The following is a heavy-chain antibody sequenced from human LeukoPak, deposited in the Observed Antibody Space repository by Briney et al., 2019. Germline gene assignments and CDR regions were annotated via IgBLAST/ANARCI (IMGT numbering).Heavy chain of an antibody. Sequence: PGRSLRLSCAASGFTFDDYAMHWVRQAPGKGLGWVAGISWNSGSIGYAESVKGRFTISRDNAKTSLYLQMNSLRAEDNALYYCAKADRAGLAAAVDAFDIWGQGTMVTVSS. J-gene: IGHJ3*02. CDR2: ISWNSGSI. D-gene: IGHD6-13*01. CDR3: AKADRAGLAAAVDAFDI. CDR1: GFTFDDYA. V-gene: IGHV3-9*01.